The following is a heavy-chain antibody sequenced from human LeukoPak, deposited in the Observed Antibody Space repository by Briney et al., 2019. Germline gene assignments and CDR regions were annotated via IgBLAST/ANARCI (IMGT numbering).Heavy chain of an antibody. CDR3: ARDRTPLRRFGELFDY. D-gene: IGHD3-10*01. J-gene: IGHJ4*02. Sequence: GGSLRLSCAASGFTFSSYAMHWVRQAPGKGLEWVAVISYDGGNKYYADSVKGRFTISRDNSKNTLYLQMNSLRAEDTAVYYCARDRTPLRRFGELFDYWGQGTLVTVSS. V-gene: IGHV3-30*04. CDR2: ISYDGGNK. CDR1: GFTFSSYA.